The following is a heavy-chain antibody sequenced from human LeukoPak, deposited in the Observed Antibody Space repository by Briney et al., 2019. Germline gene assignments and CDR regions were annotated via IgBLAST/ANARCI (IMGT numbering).Heavy chain of an antibody. D-gene: IGHD3-10*01. CDR1: GYTFTVYQ. J-gene: IGHJ6*03. CDR3: ARDSATYYGSDYYMDV. CDR2: ITPNTGGT. Sequence: ASVKVCCKVSGYTFTVYQLYWVRQAPGQGLEWMGWITPNTGGTNYAQKFQGRLTMTRDTSISTAYMELSRLRSDDTAVYYCARDSATYYGSDYYMDVWGKGTTVTTSS. V-gene: IGHV1-2*02.